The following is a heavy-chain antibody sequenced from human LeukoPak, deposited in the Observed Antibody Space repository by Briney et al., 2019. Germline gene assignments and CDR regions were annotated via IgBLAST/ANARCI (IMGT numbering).Heavy chain of an antibody. CDR3: AKDNRRHYTSGPNPDSLH. Sequence: GGSLRLSCAASGVTLSTYAMSWARQAPGKGLEWVSGISWNSGSIDYADSVKGRFTISRDNAKNSLYLQMNSLRVEDTAFYYCAKDNRRHYTSGPNPDSLHWGQGALVTVSS. V-gene: IGHV3-9*01. J-gene: IGHJ4*02. D-gene: IGHD6-19*01. CDR1: GVTLSTYA. CDR2: ISWNSGSI.